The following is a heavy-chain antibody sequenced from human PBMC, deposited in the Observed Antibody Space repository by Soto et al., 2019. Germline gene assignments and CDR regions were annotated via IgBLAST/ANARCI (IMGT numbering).Heavy chain of an antibody. J-gene: IGHJ6*02. V-gene: IGHV3-21*01. Sequence: GSLIPSWAASGSKFNSYTINWVRQAPGKRLEWLSSISSSGYIFSTDSVRGRFTISRDNAKNSVYLQINSLRAEDTAVYFCERDCSGGSCYPGMDVWGQGTTVTVYS. CDR3: ERDCSGGSCYPGMDV. D-gene: IGHD2-15*01. CDR2: ISSSGYI. CDR1: GSKFNSYT.